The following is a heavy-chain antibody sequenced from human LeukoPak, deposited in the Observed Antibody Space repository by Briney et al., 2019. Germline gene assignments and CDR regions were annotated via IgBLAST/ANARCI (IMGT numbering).Heavy chain of an antibody. V-gene: IGHV1-2*06. J-gene: IGHJ4*02. CDR1: GYTFTGYY. D-gene: IGHD2-15*01. CDR2: INPNSGGT. Sequence: ASVKVSCKASGYTFTGYYMHWVRQAPGQGLEWMGRINPNSGGTNYAQKFQGRVTMTRDTSISTAYMELSRLRSDDTAVYHCARGAYCSGGSCLQPKRYDYWGQGTLVTVSS. CDR3: ARGAYCSGGSCLQPKRYDY.